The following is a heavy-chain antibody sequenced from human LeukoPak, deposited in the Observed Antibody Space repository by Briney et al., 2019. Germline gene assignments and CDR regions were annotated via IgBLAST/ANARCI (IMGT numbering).Heavy chain of an antibody. CDR3: ARGESSGWYYFNY. D-gene: IGHD6-13*01. V-gene: IGHV4-39*07. CDR1: GGSISSSSYY. CDR2: IYYSGST. J-gene: IGHJ4*02. Sequence: KSSETLSLTCTVSGGSISSSSYYWGWIRQPPGKGLEWIGSIYYSGSTYYNPSLKSRVTISVDTSKNQFSLKLSSVTAADTAVYYCARGESSGWYYFNYWGQGTLVTVSS.